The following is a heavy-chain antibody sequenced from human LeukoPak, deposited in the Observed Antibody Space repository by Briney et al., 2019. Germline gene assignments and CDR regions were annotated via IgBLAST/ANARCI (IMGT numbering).Heavy chain of an antibody. CDR2: IYHSGST. D-gene: IGHD5-18*01. J-gene: IGHJ4*02. Sequence: SGTLSLTCDVSGDSISGSNWWNWVRQPPGKGLEWIGGIYHSGSTNYNPSLKRRVTMSVDKSKNQFSLKLSSVTAADTAVFYCVRRRYNYGFDSWGQGTLVTVSS. CDR1: GDSISGSNW. V-gene: IGHV4-4*02. CDR3: VRRRYNYGFDS.